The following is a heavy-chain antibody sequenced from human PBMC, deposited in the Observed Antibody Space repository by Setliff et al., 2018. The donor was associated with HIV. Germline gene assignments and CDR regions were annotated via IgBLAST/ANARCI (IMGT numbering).Heavy chain of an antibody. CDR1: GYSFTNYW. Sequence: GESLKISCKGSGYSFTNYWIGWVRQMPGKGLEWMGIIYPGDSDIQYSPSLQGQVTISVDKSLDSAYLQWNTLKASDTAMYYCARSNRGYDSRGFYRENWFDPWGQGTQVTVSS. D-gene: IGHD3-22*01. CDR3: ARSNRGYDSRGFYRENWFDP. CDR2: IYPGDSDI. J-gene: IGHJ5*02. V-gene: IGHV5-51*01.